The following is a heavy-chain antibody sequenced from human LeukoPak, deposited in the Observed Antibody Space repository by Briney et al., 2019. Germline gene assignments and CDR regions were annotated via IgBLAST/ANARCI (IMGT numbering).Heavy chain of an antibody. V-gene: IGHV4-30-4*08. D-gene: IGHD3-22*01. CDR1: GGSISSGDYY. CDR2: IYYSGST. CDR3: ARERITMIVVALNDAFDI. J-gene: IGHJ3*02. Sequence: SQTLSLTCTVSGGSISSGDYYWSWIRQPPGKGLEWIGYIYYSGSTYYNPSLKSRVTISVDTSKNQFSLKLSSVTAADTAVYYCARERITMIVVALNDAFDIWGQGTMVTVSS.